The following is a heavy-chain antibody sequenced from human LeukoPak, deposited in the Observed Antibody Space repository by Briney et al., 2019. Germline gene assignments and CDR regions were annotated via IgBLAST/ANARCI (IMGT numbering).Heavy chain of an antibody. CDR2: INHNGDT. J-gene: IGHJ4*02. V-gene: IGHV4-34*01. D-gene: IGHD3-9*01. CDR1: GGSFSTYY. Sequence: SETLSLTCAVYGGSFSTYYGTWIRQSPGKGLEWIGEINHNGDTNYKPSLKSRVTISVDTSKNQFSLRLHSVAAADTAVYYCATWNSVLTVYFFWGPGTLVTVSS. CDR3: ATWNSVLTVYFF.